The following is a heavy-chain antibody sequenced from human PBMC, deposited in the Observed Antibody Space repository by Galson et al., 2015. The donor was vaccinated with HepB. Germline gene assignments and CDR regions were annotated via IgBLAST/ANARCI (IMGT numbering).Heavy chain of an antibody. D-gene: IGHD1-26*01. CDR1: GFTVSSNY. J-gene: IGHJ3*02. CDR3: ARYGCWEDAFDI. Sequence: SLRLSCAAYGFTVSSNYMSWVRQAPGKGLEWVSVIHSGGSTYYADYVKGRSTISRDYYKNTLYLQMNCLRAEDTAVYYCARYGCWEDAFDIWCQGTMVTVAS. V-gene: IGHV3-66*01. CDR2: IHSGGST.